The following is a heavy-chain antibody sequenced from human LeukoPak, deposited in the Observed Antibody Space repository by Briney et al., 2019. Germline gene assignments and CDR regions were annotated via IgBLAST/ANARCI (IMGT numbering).Heavy chain of an antibody. D-gene: IGHD5-18*01. CDR1: GDTFSSYT. CDR3: ARHVDTAMVIWDHNYYYYGMDV. V-gene: IGHV1-69*02. J-gene: IGHJ6*02. CDR2: IIPILGIA. Sequence: SVKVSCKASGDTFSSYTISWVRQAPGQGLEWMGRIIPILGIANYAQKFQGRVTITADKSTSTAYMELSSLRSEDTAVYYCARHVDTAMVIWDHNYYYYGMDVWGQGTTVTVSS.